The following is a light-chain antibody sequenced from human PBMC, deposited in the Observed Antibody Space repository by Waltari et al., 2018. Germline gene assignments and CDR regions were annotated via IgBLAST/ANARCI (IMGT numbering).Light chain of an antibody. CDR1: QSISSY. CDR3: QQSYSTPQIT. Sequence: DIQMTQSPSSLSASVGDRVTITCRASQSISSYLNWYQQKPGKAPKLLIYAASSLQSGVPSRFSGNGSGTDFTLTISSLQPEDFATYYCQQSYSTPQITFGGGTKVEIK. CDR2: AAS. J-gene: IGKJ4*01. V-gene: IGKV1-39*01.